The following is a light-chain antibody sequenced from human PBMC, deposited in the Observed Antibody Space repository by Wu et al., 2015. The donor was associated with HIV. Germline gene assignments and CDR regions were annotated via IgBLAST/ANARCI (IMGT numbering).Light chain of an antibody. J-gene: IGKJ4*01. Sequence: GRAALSCRPVRVLVTNLVWYQXEPGQAPAPHVCASTRATGIPARFSGSGSGTEFTLTISGLQSEDFAVYYCQQYNNLATFGGGTKVEIK. CDR3: QQYNNLAT. V-gene: IGKV3-15*01. CDR1: RVLVTN. CDR2: AS.